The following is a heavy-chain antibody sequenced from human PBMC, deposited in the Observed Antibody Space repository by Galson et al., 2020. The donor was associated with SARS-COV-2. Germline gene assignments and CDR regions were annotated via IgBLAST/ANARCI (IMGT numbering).Heavy chain of an antibody. J-gene: IGHJ6*02. CDR1: GGSISSYY. CDR2: IYYSGST. CDR3: AREGYSYGYYYYYGMDV. Sequence: SETLSLTCTVSGGSISSYYWSWIRQPPGKGLEWIGYIYYSGSTHYNPSLKSRVTISVDTSKNQFSLKLSSVTAADTAVYYCAREGYSYGYYYYYGMDVWGQGTTVTVSS. V-gene: IGHV4-59*13. D-gene: IGHD5-18*01.